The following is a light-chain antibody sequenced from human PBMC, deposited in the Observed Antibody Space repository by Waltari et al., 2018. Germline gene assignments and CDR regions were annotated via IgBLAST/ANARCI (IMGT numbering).Light chain of an antibody. J-gene: IGLJ2*01. Sequence: QSALTQPASVSGSPGQSIPISCTGTSSAVGGYNYVSWYQQHPGKVPKVMIYEVSNRPSGVSHRFSGSKSGNTASLTISGLQAEDEADYYCSSYRSGSILVFGGGTKVTVL. CDR3: SSYRSGSILV. CDR1: SSAVGGYNY. CDR2: EVS. V-gene: IGLV2-14*01.